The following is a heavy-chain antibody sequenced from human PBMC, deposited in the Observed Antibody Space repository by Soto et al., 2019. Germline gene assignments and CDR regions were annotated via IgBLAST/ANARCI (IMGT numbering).Heavy chain of an antibody. Sequence: SETLSLTCAVYGGSFSGYYWSWIRQPPGKGLEWIGEINHSGSTNYNPSLKSRVTISVDTSKNQFSLKLSSVTAADTAVYYCARGYSSGWTQRKYHYYGMDVWGQGTTVTVSS. V-gene: IGHV4-34*01. D-gene: IGHD6-19*01. CDR1: GGSFSGYY. CDR2: INHSGST. J-gene: IGHJ6*02. CDR3: ARGYSSGWTQRKYHYYGMDV.